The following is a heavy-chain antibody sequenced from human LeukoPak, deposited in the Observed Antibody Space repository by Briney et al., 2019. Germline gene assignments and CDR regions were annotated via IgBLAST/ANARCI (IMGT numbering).Heavy chain of an antibody. V-gene: IGHV5-51*01. Sequence: GESLKISCKASGYSFTSFWIALVRQMPGKGLEWMGIIYPGDSDTRYSPSFQGQVTISADKSISTAFLQWSSLKASDTAMYYCARDSEPKTMDVWGQGTTVTVSS. D-gene: IGHD1-14*01. J-gene: IGHJ6*02. CDR2: IYPGDSDT. CDR3: ARDSEPKTMDV. CDR1: GYSFTSFW.